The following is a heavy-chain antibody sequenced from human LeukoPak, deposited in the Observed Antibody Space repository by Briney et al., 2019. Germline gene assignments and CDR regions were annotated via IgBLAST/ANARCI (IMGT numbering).Heavy chain of an antibody. J-gene: IGHJ5*02. CDR2: INHSGST. CDR3: ASRNWFDP. V-gene: IGHV4-34*01. Sequence: PSETLSLTCAVYGGSFSGYYWSWIRQPPGKGLEWIGEINHSGSTNYNSSLKSRVTISVDTSKNQFSPKLSSVTAADTAVYYCASRNWFDPWGQGTLVTVSS. CDR1: GGSFSGYY.